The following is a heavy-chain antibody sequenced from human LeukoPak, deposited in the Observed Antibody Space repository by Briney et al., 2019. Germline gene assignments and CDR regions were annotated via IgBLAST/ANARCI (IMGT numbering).Heavy chain of an antibody. CDR3: AREGYSSSWYWAHYYYMDV. CDR1: GYTFTSYG. Sequence: GASVKVSCKASGYTFTSYGISWVRQAPGQGLEWMGWISAYNGNTNYAQKLQGRVTMTTETSTSTAYMELRSLRSDDTAVYYCAREGYSSSWYWAHYYYMDVWGKGTTVTVCS. CDR2: ISAYNGNT. J-gene: IGHJ6*03. D-gene: IGHD6-13*01. V-gene: IGHV1-18*01.